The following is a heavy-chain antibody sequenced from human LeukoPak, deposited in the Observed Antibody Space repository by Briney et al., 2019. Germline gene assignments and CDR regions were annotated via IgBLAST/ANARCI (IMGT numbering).Heavy chain of an antibody. J-gene: IGHJ4*02. CDR3: ARGGNSLTYCGGDCLVAGLYY. CDR2: INPNSGGT. D-gene: IGHD2-21*02. V-gene: IGHV1-2*02. CDR1: GYTFTGYY. Sequence: ASVKVSCKASGYTFTGYYIHWVRQAPGQGLEWMGWINPNSGGTSYVQKFQGRVTMTTDTSISTASMELSRLTSDDMAMYYCARGGNSLTYCGGDCLVAGLYYWGQGTLVTVSS.